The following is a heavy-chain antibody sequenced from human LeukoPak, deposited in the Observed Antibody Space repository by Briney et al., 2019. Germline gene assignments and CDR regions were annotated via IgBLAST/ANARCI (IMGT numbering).Heavy chain of an antibody. D-gene: IGHD6-13*01. V-gene: IGHV3-33*01. CDR3: ARNRISAAGCVFDI. Sequence: GGSLRLSCAASGFTFSSYGMHWVRQAPGKGLEWAAVIWYDGSNKYYADSVKGRFTISRDNSKNTLYLQMNGLRAEDTAVYYCARNRISAAGCVFDIWGQGTMVTVSS. J-gene: IGHJ3*02. CDR2: IWYDGSNK. CDR1: GFTFSSYG.